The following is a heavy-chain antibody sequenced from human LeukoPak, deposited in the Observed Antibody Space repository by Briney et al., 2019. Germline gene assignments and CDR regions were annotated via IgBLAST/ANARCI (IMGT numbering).Heavy chain of an antibody. CDR1: GFTFSSHW. CDR2: INQDGSQK. CDR3: AKAAVGDPVLLGY. V-gene: IGHV3-7*01. D-gene: IGHD2-15*01. Sequence: GGSLRLSCAASGFTFSSHWMCWVRQAPGKGLEWVAEINQDGSQKFYVDSVKGRFSISRDNAKNSLYLQMDSLRAEDTAVYYCAKAAVGDPVLLGYWGQGTLVTVSS. J-gene: IGHJ4*02.